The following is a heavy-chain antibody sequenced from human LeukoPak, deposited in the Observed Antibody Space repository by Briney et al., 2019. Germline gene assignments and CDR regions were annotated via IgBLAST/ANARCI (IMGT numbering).Heavy chain of an antibody. J-gene: IGHJ3*02. V-gene: IGHV1-69*04. D-gene: IGHD2-2*02. CDR1: GGTFSSYA. CDR3: ARDGPIVVVPAAIGYDAFDI. Sequence: ASVKVSCKASGGTFSSYAISWLRQAPGQGLEWMGRIIPILGIANYAQKFQGRVTITADKSTSTAYMELSSLRSEDTAVYYCARDGPIVVVPAAIGYDAFDIWGQGTMVTVSS. CDR2: IIPILGIA.